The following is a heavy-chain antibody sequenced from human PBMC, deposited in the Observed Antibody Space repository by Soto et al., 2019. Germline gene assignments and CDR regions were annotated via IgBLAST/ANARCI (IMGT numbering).Heavy chain of an antibody. V-gene: IGHV1-69*08. J-gene: IGHJ3*02. CDR2: IIPILGIA. CDR3: AREDRIVATDDAFDI. D-gene: IGHD5-12*01. Sequence: QVQLVQSGAEVKKPGSSVKVSCKASGGTFSSYTISWVRQAPGQGLEWMGRIIPILGIANYAQKFQGRVTITAEKSTSTAYMELSSLRSEDTAVYYCAREDRIVATDDAFDIWGQGTMVTVSS. CDR1: GGTFSSYT.